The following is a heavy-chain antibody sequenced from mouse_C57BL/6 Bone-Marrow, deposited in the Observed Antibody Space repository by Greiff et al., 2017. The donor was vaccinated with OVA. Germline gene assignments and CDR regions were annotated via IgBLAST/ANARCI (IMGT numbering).Heavy chain of an antibody. Sequence: VQLKESGPELVKPGASVKISCKASGYSFTDYNMNWVKQSNGKSLEWIGVINPNYGTTSYNQKFKGKATLTVDQSSSTAYMQLNSLTSEDSAVYYCARWAITTVVARDWYFDVWGTGTTVTVSS. D-gene: IGHD1-1*01. J-gene: IGHJ1*03. CDR2: INPNYGTT. V-gene: IGHV1-39*01. CDR3: ARWAITTVVARDWYFDV. CDR1: GYSFTDYN.